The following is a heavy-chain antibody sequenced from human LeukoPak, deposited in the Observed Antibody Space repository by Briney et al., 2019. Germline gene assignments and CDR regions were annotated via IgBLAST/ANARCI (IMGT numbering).Heavy chain of an antibody. Sequence: SETLSLTCTVAGGSISSSYWSWIRQPPGNGLEGIGYIYYSGSTNYNPSLKSLVTISVDTSKNQFSLKLSSVIAADTAVYYCARAVRDRGVILPWFDPWGQGTLVTVSS. V-gene: IGHV4-59*01. CDR2: IYYSGST. D-gene: IGHD3-10*01. CDR1: GGSISSSY. CDR3: ARAVRDRGVILPWFDP. J-gene: IGHJ5*02.